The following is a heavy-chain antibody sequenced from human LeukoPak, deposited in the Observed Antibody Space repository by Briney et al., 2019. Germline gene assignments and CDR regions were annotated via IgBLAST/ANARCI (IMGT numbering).Heavy chain of an antibody. D-gene: IGHD3-10*01. CDR1: GGSFSGYY. J-gene: IGHJ4*02. CDR3: AAYPFRGATRYFDY. V-gene: IGHV4-34*01. CDR2: INHSGST. Sequence: SETLSLTCAVYGGSFSGYYWSWIRQPPGKGLEWVGEINHSGSTNYNPSLKSRVSISVDTSKNQFSLKLSSVTAADTAVYYCAAYPFRGATRYFDYWGQGFLVTVS.